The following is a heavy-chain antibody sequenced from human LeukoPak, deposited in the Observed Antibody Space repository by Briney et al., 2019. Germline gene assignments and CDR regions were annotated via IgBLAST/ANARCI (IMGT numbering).Heavy chain of an antibody. CDR3: ARVYVGSSTTYPFDH. CDR1: GFTLRSYT. J-gene: IGHJ4*02. Sequence: GGSLRLSCAASGFTLRSYTMNWVRQAPGKGLEWVSSIGISSNKIYYADSVKGRFIISRDNAKNTLYLQMNSLRAEDTAVYYCARVYVGSSTTYPFDHWGQGTLVTVSS. D-gene: IGHD6-6*01. CDR2: IGISSNKI. V-gene: IGHV3-21*01.